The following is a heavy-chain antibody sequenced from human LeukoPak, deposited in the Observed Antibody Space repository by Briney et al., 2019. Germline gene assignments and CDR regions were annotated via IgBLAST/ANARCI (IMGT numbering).Heavy chain of an antibody. CDR2: IYYSGST. Sequence: SETLSLTCTVSGGSITTSSYYWGRIRQPPGKGLEWIGIIYYSGSTYYNPSLKGRVTISVDTSKNQLSLKLSSVTAADTAVYYCARAFRARYFDLWGRGTLVTVSS. V-gene: IGHV4-39*01. CDR3: ARAFRARYFDL. D-gene: IGHD2/OR15-2a*01. CDR1: GGSITTSSYY. J-gene: IGHJ2*01.